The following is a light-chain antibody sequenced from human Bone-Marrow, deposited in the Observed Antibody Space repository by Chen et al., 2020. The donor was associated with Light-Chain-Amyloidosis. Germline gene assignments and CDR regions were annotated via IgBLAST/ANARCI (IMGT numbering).Light chain of an antibody. CDR3: QVWDRSSDRPV. Sequence: SYVLTQPSSVSVAPGQTGTIACGGNNIGSTSVHWYQETPGQAPLLVVYDDSDRHSGIPERLSGSNSGNTATLTISRVEAGDEADYYCQVWDRSSDRPVFGGGTKLTVL. CDR2: DDS. J-gene: IGLJ3*02. CDR1: NIGSTS. V-gene: IGLV3-21*02.